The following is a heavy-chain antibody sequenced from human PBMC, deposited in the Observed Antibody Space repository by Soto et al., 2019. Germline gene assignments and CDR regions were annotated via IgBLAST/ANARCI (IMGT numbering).Heavy chain of an antibody. CDR1: GYTFPSYH. Sequence: QVQLVQSGAEVKKPGASVQVSCKATGYTFPSYHINWVRQATGQGLEWMGWRNRNSGNTGYAQKFQGRVTMTRNTSISTAYMELSSLRSEDTAVYYCAREHYGNSAWFDPWGQGTLVTVSS. CDR2: RNRNSGNT. V-gene: IGHV1-8*01. J-gene: IGHJ5*02. CDR3: AREHYGNSAWFDP. D-gene: IGHD3-10*01.